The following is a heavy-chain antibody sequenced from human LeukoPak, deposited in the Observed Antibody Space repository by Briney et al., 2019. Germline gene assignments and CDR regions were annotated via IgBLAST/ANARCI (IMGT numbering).Heavy chain of an antibody. CDR1: GGSISSGDYY. CDR2: MYYSGST. D-gene: IGHD1-26*01. CDR3: ARRPVVGATRRWFDP. J-gene: IGHJ5*02. V-gene: IGHV4-30-4*01. Sequence: SETLSLTCTVSGGSISSGDYYWSWIRQPPGKGLEWIAYMYYSGSTYYNPSLKSRATMSADTSKNQLSLKLSSVTAADTAVYYCARRPVVGATRRWFDPWGQGTLVTVSS.